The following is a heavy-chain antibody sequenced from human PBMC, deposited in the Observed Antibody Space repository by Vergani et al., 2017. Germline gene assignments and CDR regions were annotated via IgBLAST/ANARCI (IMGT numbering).Heavy chain of an antibody. CDR1: GFTFNHYA. D-gene: IGHD2-2*01. Sequence: EVQLLESGGDLVQPGGSLRLSCAASGFTFNHYAMNWVRQAPGKGLEWVSYISSSSSTIYYADSVKGRFTISRDKAKNSLYLQMNSLRAEDTAVYYCARSTRDCSSTSCYPYYYGGMDVWGQGRTVTVSS. CDR2: ISSSSSTI. J-gene: IGHJ6*02. V-gene: IGHV3-48*01. CDR3: ARSTRDCSSTSCYPYYYGGMDV.